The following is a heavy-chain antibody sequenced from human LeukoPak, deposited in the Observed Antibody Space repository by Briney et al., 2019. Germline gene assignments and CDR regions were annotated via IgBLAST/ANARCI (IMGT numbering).Heavy chain of an antibody. D-gene: IGHD3-10*01. V-gene: IGHV3-74*01. J-gene: IGHJ5*02. CDR3: AKDDGGDYGSGSYENWFDP. CDR2: INSDGSST. CDR1: GFTFSSYW. Sequence: GGSLRLSCAASGFTFSSYWMHWVRQAPGKGLVWVSRINSDGSSTSYADSVKGRFTISRDNAKNTLYRQMNSLRAEDTAVYYCAKDDGGDYGSGSYENWFDPWGQGTLVTVSS.